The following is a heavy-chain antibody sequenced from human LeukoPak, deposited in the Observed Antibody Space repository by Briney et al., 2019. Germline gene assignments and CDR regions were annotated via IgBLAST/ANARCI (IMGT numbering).Heavy chain of an antibody. CDR1: GYNFTSYW. V-gene: IGHV5-10-1*01. Sequence: GEALKISCKGSGYNFTSYWISWGRQMPGKGLEGMGRIDPSDSYTNYSPSFQGHVTISADKSISTAYLQWSSLKASDTAMYYCAIRGVVPAAIGDPFDYWGQGTPVTVSS. D-gene: IGHD2-2*01. J-gene: IGHJ4*02. CDR2: IDPSDSYT. CDR3: AIRGVVPAAIGDPFDY.